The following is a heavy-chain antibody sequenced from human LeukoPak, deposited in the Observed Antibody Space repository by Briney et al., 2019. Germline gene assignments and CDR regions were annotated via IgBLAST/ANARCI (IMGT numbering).Heavy chain of an antibody. V-gene: IGHV3-23*01. CDR3: AKSWYVYNLPPSDAFDI. Sequence: GGSLRLTCAASGFTFSSYAMSWVRQAPGKGLEWVSGISGSGGSTYYGDSVKGRFTMSRDNAKNTLYLQMNSLRAEDTAVYYCAKSWYVYNLPPSDAFDIWGQGTMVTVSS. CDR2: ISGSGGST. D-gene: IGHD5-24*01. J-gene: IGHJ3*02. CDR1: GFTFSSYA.